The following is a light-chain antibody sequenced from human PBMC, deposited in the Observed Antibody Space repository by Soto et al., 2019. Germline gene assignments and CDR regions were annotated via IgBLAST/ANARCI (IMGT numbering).Light chain of an antibody. CDR2: WAS. V-gene: IGKV4-1*01. J-gene: IGKJ2*01. CDR3: QQYYSTPHT. Sequence: DIVMTQSPDSLAVSLGERATINCKSSQSVLYSSNNKNYLAWYQQKPGQTPNLLIYWASTRESGVPDRSSGSGSGTDFTLTISSLQAEDVAVYYCQQYYSTPHTFGQGTRLEIK. CDR1: QSVLYSSNNKNY.